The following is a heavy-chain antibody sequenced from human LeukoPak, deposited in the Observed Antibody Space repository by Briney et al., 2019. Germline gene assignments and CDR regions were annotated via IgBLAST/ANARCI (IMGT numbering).Heavy chain of an antibody. J-gene: IGHJ5*02. CDR1: GFTFSSYA. Sequence: GGSLRLSCAASGFTFSSYAMSWVRQAPGKGLEWVSAISGSGGSTYYADSVKGRFTISRDNSKNTLYLQMNSLRAEDTAVYYCAKFGGGYCICGRCLSNGLDPWGQGTLVTVSS. D-gene: IGHD2-15*01. CDR2: ISGSGGST. V-gene: IGHV3-23*01. CDR3: AKFGGGYCICGRCLSNGLDP.